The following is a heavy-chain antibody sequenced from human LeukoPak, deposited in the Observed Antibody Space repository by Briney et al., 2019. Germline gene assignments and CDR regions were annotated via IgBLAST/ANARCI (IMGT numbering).Heavy chain of an antibody. CDR1: GYTFIDYA. D-gene: IGHD6-19*01. J-gene: IGHJ4*02. CDR2: STYDGSDK. V-gene: IGHV3-30*04. Sequence: PGGSLRLSCVASGYTFIDYALHWVRQAPGKGLEWVAFSTYDGSDKEFADSVKGRSTISTDTSKNTGYPQIDNVSVEDTAVYYCARGETGYSTGWYLHWGQGTLVTVSS. CDR3: ARGETGYSTGWYLH.